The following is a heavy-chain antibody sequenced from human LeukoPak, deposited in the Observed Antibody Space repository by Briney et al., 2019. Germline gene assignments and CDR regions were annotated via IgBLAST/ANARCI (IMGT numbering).Heavy chain of an antibody. CDR3: ARDGDYSSSFAFDI. J-gene: IGHJ3*02. CDR2: IIPIFGTA. Sequence: SVKVSCKASGGTFSSYAISWVRQAPGQGLEWMGGIIPIFGTANYAQNFQGRITITADDSTSPAYMELSSLRSEDTAVYYCARDGDYSSSFAFDIWGQGTMVTVSS. V-gene: IGHV1-69*13. D-gene: IGHD6-6*01. CDR1: GGTFSSYA.